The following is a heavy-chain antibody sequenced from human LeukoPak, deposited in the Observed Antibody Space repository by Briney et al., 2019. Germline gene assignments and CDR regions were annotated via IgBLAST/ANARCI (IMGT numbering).Heavy chain of an antibody. D-gene: IGHD6-19*01. CDR2: ISYDGSNK. J-gene: IGHJ5*02. Sequence: GGSLRLSCAASGFTFSSYAMHWVRQAPGKGLEWVAVISYDGSNKYYADSVKGRFTISRDNSKNTLYLQMNSLRAEDTAVYYCARDWDSSGWYEDWFDPWGQGTLVAVSS. V-gene: IGHV3-30-3*01. CDR3: ARDWDSSGWYEDWFDP. CDR1: GFTFSSYA.